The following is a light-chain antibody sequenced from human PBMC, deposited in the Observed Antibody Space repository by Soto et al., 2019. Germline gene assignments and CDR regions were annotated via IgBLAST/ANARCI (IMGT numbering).Light chain of an antibody. CDR1: QSVSSSF. Sequence: EIVLTQSPGTLSLSPGERATLSCSASQSVSSSFLAWYQQKPGQAPRLLIYGASSRATGIPDRFSGSGSGTDFTLTISRLEPEDFAVYYCQHYGNSPRTFGQGTKVEIK. V-gene: IGKV3-20*01. CDR3: QHYGNSPRT. CDR2: GAS. J-gene: IGKJ1*01.